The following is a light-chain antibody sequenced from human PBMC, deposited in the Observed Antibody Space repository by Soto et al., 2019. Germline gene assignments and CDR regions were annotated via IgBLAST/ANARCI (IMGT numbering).Light chain of an antibody. Sequence: QSALTQPRSVSGSPGQSVTISCTGTRSDVGGYNYVSWYQQYPGKAPKLMIYGVSKRPSGVPDRFSGSKSGNTASLTVSGLQAEDEADYYCCSYAGSYTFGVFGGGTKLTVL. CDR3: CSYAGSYTFGV. J-gene: IGLJ2*01. CDR1: RSDVGGYNY. V-gene: IGLV2-11*01. CDR2: GVS.